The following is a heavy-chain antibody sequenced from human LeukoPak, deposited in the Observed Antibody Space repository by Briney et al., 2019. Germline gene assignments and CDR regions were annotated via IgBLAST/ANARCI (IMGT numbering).Heavy chain of an antibody. CDR1: GGTFSSYA. V-gene: IGHV1-69*13. Sequence: SVKVSCKASGGTFSSYAISWVRQAPGQGLEWMGGIIPIFGTANYAQKFQGRVTITADESTSTAYMELSRLRSDDTAVYYCARGVDILTPSGEAFGIWGQGTMVTVSS. D-gene: IGHD3-9*01. CDR2: IIPIFGTA. J-gene: IGHJ3*02. CDR3: ARGVDILTPSGEAFGI.